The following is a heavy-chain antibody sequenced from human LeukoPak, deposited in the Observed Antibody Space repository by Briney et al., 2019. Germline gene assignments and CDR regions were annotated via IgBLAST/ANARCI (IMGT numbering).Heavy chain of an antibody. CDR3: AKESPVVTLADY. V-gene: IGHV3-23*01. D-gene: IGHD2-21*02. Sequence: GGSLRLSCAPSGFTFSSFGMSWVRQAPGKGLEWVSTISGTGGRTHYADSVKGRFTISRDNSKNTLYLQMNSLRAEDTAVYYCAKESPVVTLADYWGQGTLVTVSS. J-gene: IGHJ4*02. CDR1: GFTFSSFG. CDR2: ISGTGGRT.